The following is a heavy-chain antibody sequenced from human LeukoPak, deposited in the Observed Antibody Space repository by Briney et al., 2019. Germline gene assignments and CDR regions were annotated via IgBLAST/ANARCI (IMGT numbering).Heavy chain of an antibody. J-gene: IGHJ4*02. Sequence: PSEXLSLTCTVSGGSISSYYWSWLRQPAGKGLEGIGRIYASGSTNYNPSLKRRVTMSVDTSNNQFSLKLSSVTAADTAVYYCAREGYSYGDYWGQGTLVTVSS. V-gene: IGHV4-4*07. D-gene: IGHD5-18*01. CDR2: IYASGST. CDR1: GGSISSYY. CDR3: AREGYSYGDY.